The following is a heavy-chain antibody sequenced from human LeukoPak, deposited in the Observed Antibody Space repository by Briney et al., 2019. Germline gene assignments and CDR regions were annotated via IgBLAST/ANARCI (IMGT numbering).Heavy chain of an antibody. CDR1: GFTFSSYG. CDR2: ISYDGSNK. V-gene: IGHV3-30*18. J-gene: IGHJ6*02. CDR3: AKEGRFLEWLPLIFGYYYGMDV. Sequence: GRSLRLSCAASGFTFSSYGMHWVRQAPGKGLEWVAVISYDGSNKYYADSVKGRFTISRDNSKNTLYLQMNSLRAEDTAVYYCAKEGRFLEWLPLIFGYYYGMDVWGQGTTVTVSS. D-gene: IGHD3-3*01.